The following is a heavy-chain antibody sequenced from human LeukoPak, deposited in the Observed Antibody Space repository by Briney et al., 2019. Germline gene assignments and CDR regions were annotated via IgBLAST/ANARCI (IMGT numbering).Heavy chain of an antibody. Sequence: VSVKVSCKAPGYTFTGYYMHWVRQAPGQGLEWMGWINFNSGGTNSAQKFQGRVTMTRDTSITTVYMDLTSLRSDDTAVYYCAREANYYGSDKAGLDIWGQGTMVTVSS. CDR3: AREANYYGSDKAGLDI. D-gene: IGHD3-10*01. V-gene: IGHV1-2*02. CDR1: GYTFTGYY. CDR2: INFNSGGT. J-gene: IGHJ3*02.